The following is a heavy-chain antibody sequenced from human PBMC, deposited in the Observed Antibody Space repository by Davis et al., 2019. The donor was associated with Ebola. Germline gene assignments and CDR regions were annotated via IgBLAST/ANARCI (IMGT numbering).Heavy chain of an antibody. CDR1: GGSISSGGYS. Sequence: SETLSLTCAVSGGSISSGGYSWSWVRQPPGKGLEWIGYRYHTGKTNYSPSLKSRVSIFLDTSKNQFSLKLSSVTAADTAVYYCARVVTAINWFDPWGQGTLVTVSS. V-gene: IGHV4-61*08. CDR2: RYHTGKT. J-gene: IGHJ5*02. CDR3: ARVVTAINWFDP. D-gene: IGHD2-21*02.